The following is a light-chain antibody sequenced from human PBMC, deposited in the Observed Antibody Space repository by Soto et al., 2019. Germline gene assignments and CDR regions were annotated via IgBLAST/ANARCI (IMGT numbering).Light chain of an antibody. CDR3: QQYGSSGT. Sequence: EIVLTQSPGTLSLSPGERATLSCRASQSVSSSYLAWYQQKPGQAPRLLISGASNRATGIPERFSGSGSGKEFTLTITRLEPEDFAVYYCQQYGSSGTFGQGTKVDI. CDR1: QSVSSSY. V-gene: IGKV3-20*01. CDR2: GAS. J-gene: IGKJ1*01.